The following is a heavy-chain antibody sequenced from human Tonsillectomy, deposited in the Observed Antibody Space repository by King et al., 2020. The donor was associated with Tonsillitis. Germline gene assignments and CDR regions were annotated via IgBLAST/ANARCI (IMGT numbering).Heavy chain of an antibody. CDR2: ISAYNGNT. Sequence: QLVQSGAEVKKPGASVKVSCKASGYTFTSYGVSWVRQAPGQGLEWMGWISAYNGNTNYAQKLQGRVTMTTDTSTSTAYMELRSLRSDDTAVYYCARDEWELLLAGWFDPWGQGTLVTVSS. J-gene: IGHJ5*02. V-gene: IGHV1-18*01. CDR1: GYTFTSYG. D-gene: IGHD1-26*01. CDR3: ARDEWELLLAGWFDP.